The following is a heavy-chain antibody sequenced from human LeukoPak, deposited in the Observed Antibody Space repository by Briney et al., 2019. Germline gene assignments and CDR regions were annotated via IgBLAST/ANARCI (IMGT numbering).Heavy chain of an antibody. J-gene: IGHJ4*02. CDR3: ARDKVRVGVGAFDY. CDR2: ISSSGSTI. Sequence: PGGSLRLSCAASGFTFSDYYMSWIRQAPGKGLEWVSYISSSGSTIYYADSVMGRFTISRDNGQNSLYLQMNSLRAEDTAVYFCARDKVRVGVGAFDYWGQGTLVTVSS. CDR1: GFTFSDYY. V-gene: IGHV3-11*04. D-gene: IGHD3-3*01.